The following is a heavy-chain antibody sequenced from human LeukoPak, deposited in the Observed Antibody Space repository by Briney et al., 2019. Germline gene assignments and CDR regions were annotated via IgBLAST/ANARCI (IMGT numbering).Heavy chain of an antibody. CDR1: GFTFGSYE. CDR3: ARAIYNSD. D-gene: IGHD6-19*01. V-gene: IGHV3-48*03. Sequence: GGSLRLSCAASGFTFGSYEMNWVRQAPGKGLEWVSYIDGSGTIIHYADSVKGRFTISRDNAKNSLYLQMNSLRAEDTAVYYCARAIYNSDWGQGTLVTVSS. CDR2: IDGSGTII. J-gene: IGHJ4*02.